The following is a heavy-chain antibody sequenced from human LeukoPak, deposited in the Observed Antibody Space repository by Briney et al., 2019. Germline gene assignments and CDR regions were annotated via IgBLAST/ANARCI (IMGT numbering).Heavy chain of an antibody. CDR3: ARHGSGSYYNFFDY. CDR2: IDYNGNT. V-gene: IGHV4-39*01. CDR1: GGPISGSIYY. J-gene: IGHJ4*02. D-gene: IGHD1-26*01. Sequence: SETLSLTCTVSGGPISGSIYYWRWIRQHPGKGLEWIGSIDYNGNTHYNPSLKSRVTISVDTSKNQFSLKLSSVTGADGGVYYCARHGSGSYYNFFDYWGQGTLVTVSS.